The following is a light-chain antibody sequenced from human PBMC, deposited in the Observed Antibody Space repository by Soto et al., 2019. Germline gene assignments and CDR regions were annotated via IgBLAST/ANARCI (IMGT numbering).Light chain of an antibody. CDR2: NTS. V-gene: IGKV1-27*01. J-gene: IGKJ1*01. CDR1: RGISSY. CDR3: QQYYSFPPT. Sequence: DIQLTQSPSSLSSFVWDRVTITCRMSRGISSYLNWYRQKPGKVPKVLIRNTSNLQSGVPSRFSGSGSGTDFTLTISCLQSEDFATYYCQQYYSFPPTFGQGTKVDIK.